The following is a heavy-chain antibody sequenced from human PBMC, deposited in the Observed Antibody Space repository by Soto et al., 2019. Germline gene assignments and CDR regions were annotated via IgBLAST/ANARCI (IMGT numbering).Heavy chain of an antibody. CDR1: GYTFTSYG. D-gene: IGHD3-3*01. CDR2: ISAYNGNT. J-gene: IGHJ5*02. Sequence: GASVKVCCKASGYTFTSYGMRWVRQAPGQGLEWMGWISAYNGNTNYAQKPQGRVTMTTDTSTSTAYMELRSQRSDDTAVYYCATSYDFWSGYNPRYWFDPWGQGTLVTVSS. V-gene: IGHV1-18*01. CDR3: ATSYDFWSGYNPRYWFDP.